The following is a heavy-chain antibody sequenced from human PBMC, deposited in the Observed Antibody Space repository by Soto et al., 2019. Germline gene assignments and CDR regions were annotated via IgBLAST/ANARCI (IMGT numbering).Heavy chain of an antibody. Sequence: GGSLRLSCVVSGFSFSSVWMTWVRQAPGKGLECVANIKYDGSEEYYVDSVKGRFTISRDNAKNSLYLQMNSLRDEDSAVYYCAREPRGYSYGFDYPGQGTRVTVSS. D-gene: IGHD5-18*01. V-gene: IGHV3-7*01. J-gene: IGHJ4*02. CDR3: AREPRGYSYGFDY. CDR1: GFSFSSVW. CDR2: IKYDGSEE.